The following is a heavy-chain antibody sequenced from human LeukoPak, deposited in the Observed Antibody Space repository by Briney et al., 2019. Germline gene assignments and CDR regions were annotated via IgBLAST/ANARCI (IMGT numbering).Heavy chain of an antibody. J-gene: IGHJ3*02. CDR3: ARERPYYYDSSGYYWAFDI. CDR2: IYSGGST. D-gene: IGHD3-22*01. V-gene: IGHV3-66*01. CDR1: GFTVSSNY. Sequence: PGGSLRLSCAASGFTVSSNYMSWVRQAPGKGLEWVSVIYSGGSTYYADSVKGRFTISRDNSKNTLYLQMNSLRAEDTAVYYRARERPYYYDSSGYYWAFDIWGQGTMVTVSS.